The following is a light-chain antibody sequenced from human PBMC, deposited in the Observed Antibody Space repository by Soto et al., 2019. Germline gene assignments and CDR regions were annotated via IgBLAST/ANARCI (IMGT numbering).Light chain of an antibody. J-gene: IGKJ2*01. CDR2: LGA. CDR1: QSLLHSSGYHY. Sequence: DIVMTQSPLSLPVTPGEPASISCRSSQSLLHSSGYHYLDWYLQKPGQSPQLLIYLGANRASGVPDRFGGSGSGTDFTLKISRVEAGDVVVYFCMQALQTYTFGQGTKLEIK. CDR3: MQALQTYT. V-gene: IGKV2-28*01.